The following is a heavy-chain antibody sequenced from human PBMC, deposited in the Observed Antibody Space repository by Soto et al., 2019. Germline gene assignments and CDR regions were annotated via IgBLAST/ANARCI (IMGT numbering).Heavy chain of an antibody. Sequence: QVQLQESGPGLVKPSETLSLTCTVSGGSISSYYWSWIRQPPGKGLEWIGYIYYSGSTNYNPSLKSRVTISVDTAKNQFSLKLSSVTAADTAVYYCARGRFSGYYYYCYMDVWGKGTTVTVSS. V-gene: IGHV4-59*13. CDR1: GGSISSYY. D-gene: IGHD3-3*01. CDR3: ARGRFSGYYYYCYMDV. J-gene: IGHJ6*03. CDR2: IYYSGST.